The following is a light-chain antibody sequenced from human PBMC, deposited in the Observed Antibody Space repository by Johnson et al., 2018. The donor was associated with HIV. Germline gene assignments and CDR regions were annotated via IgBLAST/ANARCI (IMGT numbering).Light chain of an antibody. Sequence: SVLTQPPSVSAAPGQKVTISCSGSSSNIGNNYVSWYQQIPGTAPKLLIFDNHKRPSGIPDRFSGYKSGTSATLGITGLQTGDEADYYCGTWDSSLSAYVFGTGTKVTVL. V-gene: IGLV1-51*01. CDR2: DNH. CDR3: GTWDSSLSAYV. CDR1: SSNIGNNY. J-gene: IGLJ1*01.